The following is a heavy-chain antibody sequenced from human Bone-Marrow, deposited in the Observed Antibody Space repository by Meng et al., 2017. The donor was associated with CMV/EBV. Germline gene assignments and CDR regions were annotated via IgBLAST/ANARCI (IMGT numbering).Heavy chain of an antibody. Sequence: GGSLRLSCAASGFTFSNYDMHWVRQATGKGLECVSTIGTAGDTYYPGSVKGRFTASRENAKNSLYLQMNSLRAGDTAVYYCARGLRAAAAHDAFDIWGQGTMVTVSS. D-gene: IGHD6-13*01. CDR3: ARGLRAAAAHDAFDI. J-gene: IGHJ3*02. V-gene: IGHV3-13*01. CDR1: GFTFSNYD. CDR2: IGTAGDT.